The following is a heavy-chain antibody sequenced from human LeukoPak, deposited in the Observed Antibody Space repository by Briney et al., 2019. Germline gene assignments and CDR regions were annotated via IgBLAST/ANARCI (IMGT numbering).Heavy chain of an antibody. V-gene: IGHV4-59*08. J-gene: IGHJ4*02. CDR1: GGSISSYY. Sequence: LETLSLTCTVSGGSISSYYWSWIRQPPGKGLEWIGYIYYSGSTNYNPSLKSRVTISVDTSKNQFSLKLSSVTAADTAVYYCARHGKATKPHYFDYWGQGTLVTVSS. CDR2: IYYSGST. CDR3: ARHGKATKPHYFDY. D-gene: IGHD1-1*01.